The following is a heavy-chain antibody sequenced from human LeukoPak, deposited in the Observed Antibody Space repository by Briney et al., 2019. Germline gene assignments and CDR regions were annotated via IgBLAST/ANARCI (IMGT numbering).Heavy chain of an antibody. V-gene: IGHV4-34*01. CDR3: AKGAKTYCSSTSCQNPLDY. CDR1: GGSFSGYY. D-gene: IGHD2-2*01. Sequence: SETLSLTCAVYGGSFSGYYWSWIRQSPGKGLEWIGEINHSGSTNYNPSLKSRVTISVDTSKNQFSLKLRSVTAADTAVYYCAKGAKTYCSSTSCQNPLDYWGQGTLVTVSS. J-gene: IGHJ4*02. CDR2: INHSGST.